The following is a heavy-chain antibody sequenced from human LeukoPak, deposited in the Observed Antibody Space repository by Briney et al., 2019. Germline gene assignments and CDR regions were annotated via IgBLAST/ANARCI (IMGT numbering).Heavy chain of an antibody. CDR3: VRDHLWAFDI. CDR2: ITNSGTTI. D-gene: IGHD2-21*01. J-gene: IGHJ3*02. CDR1: GFTFSSYS. V-gene: IGHV3-48*04. Sequence: GGSLRLSCAASGFTFSSYSMNWVRQAPGKGLEWVAYITNSGTTIHYSDSVRGRFTISRDDAKNSLYLQMSSLRAEDMAVYYCVRDHLWAFDIWGQGTMVTVSS.